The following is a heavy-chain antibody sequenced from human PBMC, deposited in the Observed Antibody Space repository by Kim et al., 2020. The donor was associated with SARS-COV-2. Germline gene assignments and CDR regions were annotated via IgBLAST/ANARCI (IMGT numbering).Heavy chain of an antibody. CDR1: GGSISSSSYY. J-gene: IGHJ2*01. CDR2: IYYSGST. V-gene: IGHV4-39*01. CDR3: ARHVTLAAAGHYWYFDL. Sequence: SETLSLTCTVSGGSISSSSYYWGWIRQPPGKGLEWIGSIYYSGSTYYNPSLKSRVTISVDTSKNQFSLKLSSVTAADTAVYYCARHVTLAAAGHYWYFDLWGRGTLVTVSS. D-gene: IGHD6-13*01.